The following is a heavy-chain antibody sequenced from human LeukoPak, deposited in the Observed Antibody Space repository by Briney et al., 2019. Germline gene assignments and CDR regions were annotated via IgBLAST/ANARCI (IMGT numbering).Heavy chain of an antibody. J-gene: IGHJ5*02. CDR1: GDSITNINYY. D-gene: IGHD6-13*01. V-gene: IGHV4-39*07. Sequence: PSETLSLTCSISGDSITNINYYWGWIRQPPGKGLEWIATVYYTATTYSNPSLKSRVTISVDSSKNEVSLKVTSVTAADTAVYYCARDPVAGTGTDTWGQGTLVTVS. CDR3: ARDPVAGTGTDT. CDR2: VYYTATT.